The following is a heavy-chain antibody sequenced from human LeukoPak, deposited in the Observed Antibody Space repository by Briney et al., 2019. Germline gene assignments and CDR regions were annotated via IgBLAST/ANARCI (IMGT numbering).Heavy chain of an antibody. V-gene: IGHV3-48*03. CDR2: ISSSGSTI. D-gene: IGHD6-6*01. J-gene: IGHJ4*02. CDR1: GFTFSNSD. Sequence: PGGSLRLSCTASGFTFSNSDMNWVRQAPGKGLEWVSYISSSGSTINYADSVKGRFTISRDNAKNSLYLQMNSLRAEDTAVYYCARAYSSSTFDYWGQGTLVTVSS. CDR3: ARAYSSSTFDY.